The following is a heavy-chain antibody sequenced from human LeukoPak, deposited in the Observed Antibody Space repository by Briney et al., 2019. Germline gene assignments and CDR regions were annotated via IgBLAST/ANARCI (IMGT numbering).Heavy chain of an antibody. CDR1: GGSISSGGYY. CDR3: ARVMAPKPNYYDSSGYYYTTPYYYIDV. Sequence: SETLSLTCTVSGGSISSGGYYWSWIRQHPGKGLEWIGYIYYSGSTYYNPSLKSRVTISVDTSKNQFSLKLSSVTAADMAVYYCARVMAPKPNYYDSSGYYYTTPYYYIDVWGKGTTVTVSS. V-gene: IGHV4-31*03. D-gene: IGHD3-22*01. J-gene: IGHJ6*03. CDR2: IYYSGST.